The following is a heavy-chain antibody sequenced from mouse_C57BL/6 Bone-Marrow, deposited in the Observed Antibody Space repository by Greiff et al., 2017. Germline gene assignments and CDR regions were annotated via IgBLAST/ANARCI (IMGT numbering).Heavy chain of an antibody. Sequence: EVKLMESGPGLVKPSQSLSLTCSVTGYSITSGYYWNWIRQFPGNKLEWMGYISYDGSNNYNPSLKNRISITRDTSKNQFFLKLNSVTTEDTATYYCARNDYYEDYYAMDYWGQGTSVTVSS. J-gene: IGHJ4*01. CDR2: ISYDGSN. CDR1: GYSITSGYY. D-gene: IGHD1-1*01. CDR3: ARNDYYEDYYAMDY. V-gene: IGHV3-6*01.